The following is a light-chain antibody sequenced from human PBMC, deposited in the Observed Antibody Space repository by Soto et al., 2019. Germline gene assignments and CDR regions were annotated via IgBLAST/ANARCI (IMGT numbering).Light chain of an antibody. Sequence: QSALTQPTSVSGSPGQSITISCTGTSSDVGSYNLVSWYQQHPGKAPKLMIYEGSKRPSGVSNRFSGSKSGNTASLTISGLQAEDEADYYCCSYSISTAYLFGTGTKVTVL. CDR3: CSYSISTAYL. J-gene: IGLJ1*01. CDR1: SSDVGSYNL. CDR2: EGS. V-gene: IGLV2-14*02.